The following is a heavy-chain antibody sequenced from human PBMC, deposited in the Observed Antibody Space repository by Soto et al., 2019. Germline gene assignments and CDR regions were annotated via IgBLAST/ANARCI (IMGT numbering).Heavy chain of an antibody. CDR3: ARGNPFNYAGFDV. Sequence: ALVKVSCKASGYTFSDFDINWLRQAAGQGPEWMGWMNAKSGDTFSAQRLQGKFNMTWDTSLSTAYMEVGSLTSDDAAIYYCARGNPFNYAGFDVWGQGTTVTVSS. CDR1: GYTFSDFD. V-gene: IGHV1-8*01. J-gene: IGHJ6*02. CDR2: MNAKSGDT. D-gene: IGHD3-16*01.